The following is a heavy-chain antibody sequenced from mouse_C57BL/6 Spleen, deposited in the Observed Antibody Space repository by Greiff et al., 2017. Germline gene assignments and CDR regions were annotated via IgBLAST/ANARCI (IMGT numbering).Heavy chain of an antibody. CDR3: ANNWDVDY. CDR1: GYAFSSSW. CDR2: IYPGDGDT. Sequence: VQGVESGPELVKPGASVKISCKASGYAFSSSWMNWVKQRPGKGLEWIGRIYPGDGDTNYNGKFKGKATLTADKSSSTAYMQLSSLTSEDSAVYFCANNWDVDYWGQGTTLTVSS. J-gene: IGHJ2*01. V-gene: IGHV1-82*01. D-gene: IGHD4-1*01.